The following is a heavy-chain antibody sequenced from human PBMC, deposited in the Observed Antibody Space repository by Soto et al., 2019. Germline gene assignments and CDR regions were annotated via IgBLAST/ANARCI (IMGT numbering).Heavy chain of an antibody. CDR3: ARRRTSHYYYYYYMDV. V-gene: IGHV4-34*01. Sequence: SETMSVTWAVYGGSFSGYYWSWIRQPPGKGLEWIGEINHSGSTNCNPSLKSRITISVDTSKNQFSLKLSSVTAADTAVYYCARRRTSHYYYYYYMDVWGKGTTVTVSS. CDR1: GGSFSGYY. J-gene: IGHJ6*03. CDR2: INHSGST. D-gene: IGHD2-2*01.